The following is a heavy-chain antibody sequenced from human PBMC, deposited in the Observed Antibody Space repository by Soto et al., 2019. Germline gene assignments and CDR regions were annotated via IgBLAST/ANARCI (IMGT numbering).Heavy chain of an antibody. CDR2: IIPIFGTA. CDR3: ASRFLTGYYIFDY. D-gene: IGHD3-9*01. V-gene: IGHV1-69*13. Sequence: SVKVSCKASGGTFSSYAISWVRQAPGQGLEWMGGIIPIFGTANYAQKFQGRVTITADESTSTAYMELSSLRSEDTAVYYCASRFLTGYYIFDYWGQGTLVTVSS. CDR1: GGTFSSYA. J-gene: IGHJ4*02.